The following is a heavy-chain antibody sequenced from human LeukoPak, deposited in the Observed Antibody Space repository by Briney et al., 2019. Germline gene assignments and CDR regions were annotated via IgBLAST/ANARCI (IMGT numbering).Heavy chain of an antibody. CDR3: ARDYEAARGWFDP. CDR2: IFYSGST. Sequence: SQTLSLPSPVSGGSISSSSYYWAWIRRPPGKGREGIGRIFYSGSTYYNPSLKSRVTISVDTSKNQFSLKLSSVTAADTAVYYCARDYEAARGWFDPWGQGTLVTVSS. CDR1: GGSISSSSYY. J-gene: IGHJ5*02. D-gene: IGHD3-16*01. V-gene: IGHV4-39*07.